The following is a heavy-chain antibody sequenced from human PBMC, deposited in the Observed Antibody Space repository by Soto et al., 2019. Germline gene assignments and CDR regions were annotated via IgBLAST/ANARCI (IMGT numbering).Heavy chain of an antibody. Sequence: QLQLQESGPGLVKPSETLSLTCTVSGGSISSSSYYWGWIRQPPGKGLEWIGSIYYSGSTYYNPSLKSRVSISVDTSKNQFSLKLSSVTAADTAVYYCARHATLFWENSSSWRFDYWGQGTLVTVSS. CDR2: IYYSGST. J-gene: IGHJ4*02. V-gene: IGHV4-39*01. CDR3: ARHATLFWENSSSWRFDY. CDR1: GGSISSSSYY. D-gene: IGHD6-13*01.